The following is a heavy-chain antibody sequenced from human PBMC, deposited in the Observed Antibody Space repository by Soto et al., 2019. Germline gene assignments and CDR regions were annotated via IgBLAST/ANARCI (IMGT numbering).Heavy chain of an antibody. CDR3: ARSPQQQLVFLHFDY. CDR2: INWNGGST. CDR1: GFTFDDYG. D-gene: IGHD6-13*01. J-gene: IGHJ4*02. Sequence: EVQLVESGGGVVRPGGSLRLSCAACGFTFDDYGMSWVRQAPGKGLEWVSGINWNGGSTGYADSVKGRFTISRDNAKNSLYLQMNSLRVEDTALYYCARSPQQQLVFLHFDYWGQGTLVTVSS. V-gene: IGHV3-20*04.